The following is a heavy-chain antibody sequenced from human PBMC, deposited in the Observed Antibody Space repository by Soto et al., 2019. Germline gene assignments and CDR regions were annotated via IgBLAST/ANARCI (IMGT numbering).Heavy chain of an antibody. CDR2: IYYSGTT. CDR3: ARSETHDPIEY. V-gene: IGHV4-28*01. CDR1: GYYISSSDW. Sequence: QVQLQESGPGLVKPSDTLSLTCAVSGYYISSSDWGGWILQPPGKGLEWSGYIYYSGTTYYNPSLKSRVTMSVDTAKDQFSLKLPSVTAVDTVVYSCARSETHDPIEYWGRGTLDIVFS. J-gene: IGHJ4*01. D-gene: IGHD3-16*01.